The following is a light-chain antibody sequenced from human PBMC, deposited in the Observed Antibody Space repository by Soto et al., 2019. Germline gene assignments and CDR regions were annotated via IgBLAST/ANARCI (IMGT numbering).Light chain of an antibody. J-gene: IGKJ4*01. CDR3: QQYNEWPLT. Sequence: EVVMTQSPATLSVCPGERATLSCRASQSVSNNLAWYQQKPGQAPRLFIYSASTRATGIPARFSGSASGTEFTLTISSLQSEDFAVYYCQQYNEWPLTFGGGTKVETK. CDR2: SAS. CDR1: QSVSNN. V-gene: IGKV3-15*01.